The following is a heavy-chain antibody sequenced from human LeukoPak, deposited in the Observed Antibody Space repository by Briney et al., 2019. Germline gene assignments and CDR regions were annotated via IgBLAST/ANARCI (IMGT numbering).Heavy chain of an antibody. CDR1: GGSIRSYY. Sequence: SETLSLTCTVSGGSIRSYYWSWIRQPPGKGLEWIGYIYYSGSTNYNPSLKSRVTISVDTSKNQFSLKLSSVTAADTAVYYCATGFGESTFDYWGQGTLVTVSS. J-gene: IGHJ4*02. CDR2: IYYSGST. D-gene: IGHD3-10*01. CDR3: ATGFGESTFDY. V-gene: IGHV4-59*01.